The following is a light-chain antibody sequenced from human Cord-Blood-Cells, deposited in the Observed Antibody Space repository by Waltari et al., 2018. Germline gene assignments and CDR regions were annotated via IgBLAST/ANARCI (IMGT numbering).Light chain of an antibody. CDR1: SSDVDCYHH. J-gene: IGLJ2*01. V-gene: IGLV2-14*01. CDR3: SSYTSSSTLV. CDR2: DVS. Sequence: QSALTQPASVSGSPRQSITISCPGTSSDVDCYHHVPWYQQHPGKPPKLMIYDVSNRPSGVSNRFSGSKSGNTASLTISGLQAEDEADYYCSSYTSSSTLVFGGGTKLTVL.